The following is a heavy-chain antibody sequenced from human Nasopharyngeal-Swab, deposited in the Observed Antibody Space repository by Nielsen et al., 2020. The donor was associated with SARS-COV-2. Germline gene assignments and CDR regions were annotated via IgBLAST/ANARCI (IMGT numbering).Heavy chain of an antibody. D-gene: IGHD5-18*01. J-gene: IGHJ4*02. V-gene: IGHV3-30*04. CDR1: GFTFSSYA. CDR2: ISYDGSNK. Sequence: GGSLRLSCAASGFTFSSYAMHWVRQAPGKGLEWVAVISYDGSNKYYADSVKGRFTISRDNSKNTLYLQMNSLRAEDTAVYYCARPGQLWLGGLSYWGQGTLVTVSS. CDR3: ARPGQLWLGGLSY.